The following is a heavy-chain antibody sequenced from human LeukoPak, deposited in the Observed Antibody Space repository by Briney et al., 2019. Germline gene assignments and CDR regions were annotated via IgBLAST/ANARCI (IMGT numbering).Heavy chain of an antibody. D-gene: IGHD4-11*01. CDR3: ARDPTSPYGMDV. CDR2: IYYSGST. V-gene: IGHV4-31*03. CDR1: GGSISSGGYY. J-gene: IGHJ6*04. Sequence: PSETLSLTCTVSGGSISSGGYYWSWIRQHPGKGLEWIGYIYYSGSTYYNPSLKSRVTISVGTSKNQFSLKLSSVTAADTAVYYCARDPTSPYGMDVWGKGTTVTVSS.